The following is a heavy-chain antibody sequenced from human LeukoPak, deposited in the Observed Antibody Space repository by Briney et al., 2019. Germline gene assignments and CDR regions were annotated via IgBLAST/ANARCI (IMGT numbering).Heavy chain of an antibody. J-gene: IGHJ4*02. V-gene: IGHV3-64*01. D-gene: IGHD1-26*01. CDR2: ISSNGGST. CDR1: GFTFSSYA. Sequence: PGGSLRLSCAASGFTFSSYAMHWVRQAPGKGLEYVSAISSNGGSTYYANSVKGRFTISRDNAKNTLYLQMNSLRAEDTAVYYCARGLRGSYAYYFDYWGQGTLVTVSS. CDR3: ARGLRGSYAYYFDY.